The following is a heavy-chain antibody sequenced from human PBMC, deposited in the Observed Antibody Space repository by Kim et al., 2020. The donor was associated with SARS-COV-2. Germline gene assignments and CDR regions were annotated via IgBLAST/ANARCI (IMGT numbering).Heavy chain of an antibody. Sequence: ASVKVSCKASGYTFTSYAMNWVRQAPGQGLEWMGWINTNTGNPTYAQGFTGRFVFSLDTSVSTAYLQISSLKAEDTAVYYCARDPTYYYDKGENWFDPWGQGTLVTVSS. CDR3: ARDPTYYYDKGENWFDP. CDR1: GYTFTSYA. J-gene: IGHJ5*02. CDR2: INTNTGNP. V-gene: IGHV7-4-1*02. D-gene: IGHD3-22*01.